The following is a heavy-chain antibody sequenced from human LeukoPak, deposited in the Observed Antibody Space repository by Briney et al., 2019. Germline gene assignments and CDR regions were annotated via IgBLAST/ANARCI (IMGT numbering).Heavy chain of an antibody. CDR2: INPSGGST. J-gene: IGHJ4*02. D-gene: IGHD3-10*01. CDR1: GYTLTELS. V-gene: IGHV1-46*01. Sequence: ASVKVSCKVSGYTLTELSMHWVRQAPGKGLEWMGIINPSGGSTTYAQKFQGRLSMTRDTSTSTVYMELSSLRSEDTAMYYCARCLWFWELPPDYWGQGTLVTVSS. CDR3: ARCLWFWELPPDY.